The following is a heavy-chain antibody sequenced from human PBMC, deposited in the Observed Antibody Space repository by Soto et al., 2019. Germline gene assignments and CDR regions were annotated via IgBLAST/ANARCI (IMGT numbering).Heavy chain of an antibody. D-gene: IGHD5-12*01. CDR1: GGSFSSYT. CDR2: IIPTLHIA. J-gene: IGHJ4*02. CDR3: ARHKGMATVRDY. Sequence: QVQLVQSGAEVKKPGSSVKVSCKASGGSFSSYTFSWVRQAPGQGLEWMGRIIPTLHIANYAQKFQGRVTITADESTGTDYMELSSLRSDDTAVYYCARHKGMATVRDYWGQGTLVTVSS. V-gene: IGHV1-69*02.